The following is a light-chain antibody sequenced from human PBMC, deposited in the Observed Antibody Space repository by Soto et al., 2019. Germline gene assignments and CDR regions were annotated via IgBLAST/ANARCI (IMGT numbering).Light chain of an antibody. V-gene: IGKV3-11*01. CDR2: DAS. J-gene: IGKJ4*01. Sequence: EIVLTQSPATLSLSPGERATLSCRASQSVSSYLAWYQQKPGQAPRLLIYDASNRATGIPARFSGSGSGTDFTLTISSLEPEDFAVYYCQQGVPFGGGTKVEIK. CDR3: QQGVP. CDR1: QSVSSY.